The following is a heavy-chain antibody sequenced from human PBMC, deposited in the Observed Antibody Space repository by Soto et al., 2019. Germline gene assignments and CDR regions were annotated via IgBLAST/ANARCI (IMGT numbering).Heavy chain of an antibody. J-gene: IGHJ6*02. V-gene: IGHV1-69*13. CDR2: TIPIFGPA. Sequence: SVKVSCKSSGGTFSSHSINWVRQAPGQGLEWMGGTIPIFGPANFAKKFQGRVTITADESTTTAYMELSSLTSEDTAVYYCATGSFTSTGGRIGYHYNAMDVWGQGTTVSVSS. CDR3: ATGSFTSTGGRIGYHYNAMDV. CDR1: GGTFSSHS. D-gene: IGHD1-1*01.